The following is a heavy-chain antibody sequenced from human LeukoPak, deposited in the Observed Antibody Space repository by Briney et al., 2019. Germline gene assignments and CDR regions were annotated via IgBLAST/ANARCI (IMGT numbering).Heavy chain of an antibody. CDR3: ARGRIRYDDYSSGWFVFFEF. Sequence: ASVKVSCKASGYTFTSYGISWVRQAPGQGLEGMGWMNPNNGDTDYAQNFQGRVTITRDRSKSTAYMQLSSLRSEDTALYYCARGRIRYDDYSSGWFVFFEFWGQGSLVTVSS. D-gene: IGHD6-19*01. V-gene: IGHV1-8*03. CDR1: GYTFTSYG. J-gene: IGHJ4*02. CDR2: MNPNNGDT.